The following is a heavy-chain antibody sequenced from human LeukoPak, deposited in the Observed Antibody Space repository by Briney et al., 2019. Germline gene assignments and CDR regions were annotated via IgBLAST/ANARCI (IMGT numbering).Heavy chain of an antibody. CDR1: GYTFTDYY. Sequence: ASVKVSCKVSGYTFTDYYMHWVQQAPGEGLEWMGLVDPEDGETIYAEKFQGRVTITADTSTDTAYMELSSLRSEDTAVYYCATAPKSYFDHWGQGTLVTVSS. CDR2: VDPEDGET. CDR3: ATAPKSYFDH. J-gene: IGHJ4*02. V-gene: IGHV1-69-2*01.